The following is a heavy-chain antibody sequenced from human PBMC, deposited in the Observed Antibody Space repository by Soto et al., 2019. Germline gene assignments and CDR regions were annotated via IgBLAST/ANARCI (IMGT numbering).Heavy chain of an antibody. CDR1: GGSISSGGYY. V-gene: IGHV4-31*03. CDR2: IYYSGST. D-gene: IGHD3-10*01. CDR3: ARDHYYGSGSYYYYGMDV. J-gene: IGHJ6*02. Sequence: TLSLTCTVSGGSISSGGYYWSWIRQHPGKGLEWIGYIYYSGSTYYNPSLKSRVNISVETSKNQFSLKLSSVTSADTAVYYCARDHYYGSGSYYYYGMDVWGQGTTVTVSS.